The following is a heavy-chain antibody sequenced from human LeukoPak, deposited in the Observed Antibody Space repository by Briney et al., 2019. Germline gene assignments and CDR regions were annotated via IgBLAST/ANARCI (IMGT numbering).Heavy chain of an antibody. Sequence: SETLSLTCIVSGGSISSSGYYWDWIRQPPGKGLEWIGNFYYTGSTYYNPSLKSRITISVDKSKNQFSLKLSSVTAADTAVYYCAPSPCSGDSCYRFDFWGQGTQVTVSS. CDR1: GGSISSSGYY. D-gene: IGHD2-15*01. CDR2: FYYTGST. V-gene: IGHV4-39*07. CDR3: APSPCSGDSCYRFDF. J-gene: IGHJ4*02.